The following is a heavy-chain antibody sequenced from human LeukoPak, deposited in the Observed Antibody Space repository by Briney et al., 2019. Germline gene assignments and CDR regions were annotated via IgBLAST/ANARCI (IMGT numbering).Heavy chain of an antibody. CDR2: IYYSGST. J-gene: IGHJ5*02. CDR1: GGSISSYY. V-gene: IGHV4-59*01. D-gene: IGHD3-22*01. Sequence: SETLSLTCTVSGGSISSYYWSWIRQPPGKGLEWIGYIYYSGSTNYNPSLKSRVTISVDTSKNQFSLKLSSVTAADTAVYYCARDSPGYYDSSGFDPWGQGTLVTVSS. CDR3: ARDSPGYYDSSGFDP.